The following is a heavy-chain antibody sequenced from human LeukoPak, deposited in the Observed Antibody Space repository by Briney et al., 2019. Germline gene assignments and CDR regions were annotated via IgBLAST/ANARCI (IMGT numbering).Heavy chain of an antibody. CDR3: ARRSSYDILTGYGSGAFDI. CDR2: IYYSGST. D-gene: IGHD3-9*01. Sequence: SETLSLTCTVFGGSISSSSYYWGWIRQPPGKGLEWIGSIYYSGSTYYNPSLKSRVTISVDTSKNQFSLKLSSVTAADTAVYYCARRSSYDILTGYGSGAFDIWGQGTMVTVSS. CDR1: GGSISSSSYY. J-gene: IGHJ3*02. V-gene: IGHV4-39*01.